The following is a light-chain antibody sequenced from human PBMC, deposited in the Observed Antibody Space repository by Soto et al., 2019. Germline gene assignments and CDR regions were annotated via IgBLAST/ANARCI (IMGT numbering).Light chain of an antibody. CDR1: QSISSF. V-gene: IGKV1-39*01. CDR2: AAS. Sequence: DIHMTQSPSSLSASVGDRVIITCRASQSISSFFNWYQQKPGKAPHLLIYAASSLRYGVASRFRGIESGTEFTINISSLQPEDFGSYFCQQSYTTRRPLGQGNKVDTK. J-gene: IGKJ1*01. CDR3: QQSYTTRRP.